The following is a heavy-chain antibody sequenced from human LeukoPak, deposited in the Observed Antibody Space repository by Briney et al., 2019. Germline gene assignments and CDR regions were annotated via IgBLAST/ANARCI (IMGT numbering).Heavy chain of an antibody. CDR3: ATLVVPAANYYYYYGMDV. V-gene: IGHV1-18*01. Sequence: ASVKVSCKASGYTFTSYGISWVRQAPGQGLEWMGWISAYNGNTNYAQKLQGRVTMTTDTSTSTAYMELSSLRSEDTAVYYCATLVVPAANYYYYYGMDVWGQGTTVTVSS. J-gene: IGHJ6*02. D-gene: IGHD2-2*01. CDR1: GYTFTSYG. CDR2: ISAYNGNT.